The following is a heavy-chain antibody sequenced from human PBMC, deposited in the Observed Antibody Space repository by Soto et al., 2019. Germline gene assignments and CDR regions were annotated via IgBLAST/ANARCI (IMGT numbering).Heavy chain of an antibody. CDR3: ARVRPPPFHNYYYMDV. J-gene: IGHJ6*03. CDR1: GGSISSGGYY. V-gene: IGHV4-31*03. Sequence: QVQLQESGPGLVKPSQTLSLTCTVSGGSISSGGYYWSWIRQHPGKGLEWIGYIYYSGSTYYNPSLKSRVTISVDTSKNQFSLKLSSVTAADTAVYYCARVRPPPFHNYYYMDVWGKGTTVTVSS. CDR2: IYYSGST.